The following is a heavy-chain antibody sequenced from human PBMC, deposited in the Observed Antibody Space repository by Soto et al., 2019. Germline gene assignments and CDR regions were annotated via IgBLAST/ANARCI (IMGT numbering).Heavy chain of an antibody. Sequence: QVQLQESGPGLLKPSETLSLTCAVSGGSISSYYWSWIRQPPGKGLEWIGYIYYGGNTNYNPSLNSQVTISVDTSKNQCSLKLTSVTATATALYYCAGHGGHCSGGRCYGPYYYYLDVWGKGTTVTVSS. CDR3: AGHGGHCSGGRCYGPYYYYLDV. CDR2: IYYGGNT. V-gene: IGHV4-59*08. D-gene: IGHD2-15*01. J-gene: IGHJ6*03. CDR1: GGSISSYY.